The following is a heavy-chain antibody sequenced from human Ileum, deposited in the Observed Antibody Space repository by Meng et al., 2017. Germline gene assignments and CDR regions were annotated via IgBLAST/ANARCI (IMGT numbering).Heavy chain of an antibody. CDR2: VSNGGGGT. Sequence: EVQLLESGGGLVQPGGSLRLSCTASGFTFSSYAMNWVRQAPGKGLEWVSGVSNGGGGTYYADSVKGRFTISRDNSKNTPYLQMNSLRAEDTAVYYCAKRNGYYFEYWGQGTLVTVSS. CDR1: GFTFSSYA. J-gene: IGHJ4*02. V-gene: IGHV3-23*01. D-gene: IGHD2/OR15-2a*01. CDR3: AKRNGYYFEY.